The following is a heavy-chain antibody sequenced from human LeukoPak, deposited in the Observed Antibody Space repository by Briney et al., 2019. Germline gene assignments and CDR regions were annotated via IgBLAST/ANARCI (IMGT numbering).Heavy chain of an antibody. CDR1: GFTFSSYS. V-gene: IGHV3-21*01. CDR3: ARGYSSSWLPFDY. CDR2: ISSSSSYI. Sequence: AGGSLRLSCAASGFTFSSYSMNWVRQAPGKGLEWVSSISSSSSYIYYADSVKGRFTISRDNAKNSLYLQMNSLRAEDTAVYYCARGYSSSWLPFDYWGQGTLVTVSS. D-gene: IGHD6-13*01. J-gene: IGHJ4*02.